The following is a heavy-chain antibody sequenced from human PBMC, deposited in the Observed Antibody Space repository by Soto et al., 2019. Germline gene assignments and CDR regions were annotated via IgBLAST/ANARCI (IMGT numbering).Heavy chain of an antibody. V-gene: IGHV5-51*01. Sequence: GETLKISCKCSGYSFTSYWIGWVRQMPGKGLEWMGIIYPGDSDTRYSPSFQGQATISANKSISTAYLQWSSLKASDTAMYYCATWDFDAFDLWGQGTMVTVSS. CDR2: IYPGDSDT. J-gene: IGHJ3*01. D-gene: IGHD1-26*01. CDR3: ATWDFDAFDL. CDR1: GYSFTSYW.